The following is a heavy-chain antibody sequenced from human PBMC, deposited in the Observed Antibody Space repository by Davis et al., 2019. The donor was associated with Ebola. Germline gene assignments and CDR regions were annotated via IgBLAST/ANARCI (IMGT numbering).Heavy chain of an antibody. CDR3: AKRYGDYSNWFDP. CDR1: GFTFSDYY. D-gene: IGHD4-17*01. V-gene: IGHV3-11*06. J-gene: IGHJ5*02. CDR2: ISSSSSYT. Sequence: GESLKISCAASGFTFSDYYMSWIRQAPGKGLEWVSYISSSSSYTNYADSVKGRFTISRDNAKNSLYLQMNSLRAEDTAVYYCAKRYGDYSNWFDPWGQGTLVTVSS.